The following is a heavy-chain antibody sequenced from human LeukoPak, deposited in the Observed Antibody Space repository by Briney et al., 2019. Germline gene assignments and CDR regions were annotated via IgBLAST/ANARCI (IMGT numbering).Heavy chain of an antibody. D-gene: IGHD6-6*01. J-gene: IGHJ6*03. CDR3: ARGSGLGIAARVYYYYYYMDV. CDR2: IYYSGST. CDR1: GGSISSSSYY. V-gene: IGHV4-39*07. Sequence: SETLSLTCTVSGGSISSSSYYWGWIRQPPGKGLEWIGSIYYSGSTYYNPSLKSRVTISVDTSKNQFSLKLSSVTAADTAVYYCARGSGLGIAARVYYYYYYMDVWGKGTTVTVSS.